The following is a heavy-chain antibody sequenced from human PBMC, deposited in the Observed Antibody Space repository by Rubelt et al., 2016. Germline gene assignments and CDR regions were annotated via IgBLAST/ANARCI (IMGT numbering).Heavy chain of an antibody. Sequence: QVQLQESGPGLVKPSQTLSLTCTVSGGSISSGGYYWSWIRQHPGKGLEWIGYIYYSGWSYFSPSPNGGVTISVEPSKNQLSLKLGSGTAADTAVYYCASGRRIDYWGQGTLVTVSS. CDR3: ASGRRIDY. CDR2: IYYSGWS. D-gene: IGHD6-25*01. J-gene: IGHJ4*02. V-gene: IGHV4-31*03. CDR1: GGSISSGGYY.